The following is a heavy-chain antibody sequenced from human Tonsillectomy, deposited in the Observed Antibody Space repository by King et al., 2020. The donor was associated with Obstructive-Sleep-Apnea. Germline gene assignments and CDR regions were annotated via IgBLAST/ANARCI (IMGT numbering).Heavy chain of an antibody. V-gene: IGHV4-59*08. CDR3: ARAPEGLTGQPDYYYGMDV. CDR1: GGSISSYY. CDR2: IYYSGST. J-gene: IGHJ6*02. D-gene: IGHD1-14*01. Sequence: VQLQESGPGLVKPSETLSLTCTVSGGSISSYYWSWIRQPPGKGLEWIGYIYYSGSTNYNPSLKSRVTISADTSKNPFSLKLSSVTAADTAVYYCARAPEGLTGQPDYYYGMDVWGQGTTVSVSS.